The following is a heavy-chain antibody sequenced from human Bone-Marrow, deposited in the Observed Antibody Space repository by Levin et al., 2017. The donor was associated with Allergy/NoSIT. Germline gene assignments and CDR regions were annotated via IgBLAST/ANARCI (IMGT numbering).Heavy chain of an antibody. J-gene: IGHJ4*02. D-gene: IGHD3-22*01. CDR2: IYYMGDT. CDR1: GVSINTYY. V-gene: IGHV4-59*01. CDR3: ARNTYFYDTSAYGYFDF. Sequence: PSETLSLTCSVSGVSINTYYWSWIRQPPGKGLEWIGYIYYMGDTYYKPSLKSRVTISIDTSKSQFSLKLSSVTAADTAVYYCARNTYFYDTSAYGYFDFWGQGALVTVSS.